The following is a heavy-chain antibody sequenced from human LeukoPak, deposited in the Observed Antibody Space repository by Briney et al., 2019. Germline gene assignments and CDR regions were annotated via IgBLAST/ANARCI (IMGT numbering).Heavy chain of an antibody. CDR3: AREGNCSSTSCYGSSRVWFDP. CDR2: IIPIFGTA. J-gene: IGHJ5*02. V-gene: IGHV1-69*06. Sequence: GASVKVPCKASGGTFSSYAISWVRQAPGQGLEWMGGIIPIFGTANYAQKFQGRVTITADKSTSTAYMELSSLRSEDTAAYYCAREGNCSSTSCYGSSRVWFDPWGQGTLVTVSS. D-gene: IGHD2-2*01. CDR1: GGTFSSYA.